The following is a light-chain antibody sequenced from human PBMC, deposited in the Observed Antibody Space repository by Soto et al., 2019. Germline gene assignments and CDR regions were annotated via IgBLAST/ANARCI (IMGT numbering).Light chain of an antibody. CDR1: QSVSSY. V-gene: IGKV3-11*01. CDR2: DAS. J-gene: IGKJ5*01. Sequence: PGERATLSCRASQSVSSYLAWYQQKPGQAPRLLIYDASTRATGIPARFSGSGSGTDFTLTISSLQPEDFATYYCQQSYSTPITFGQGTRLEIK. CDR3: QQSYSTPIT.